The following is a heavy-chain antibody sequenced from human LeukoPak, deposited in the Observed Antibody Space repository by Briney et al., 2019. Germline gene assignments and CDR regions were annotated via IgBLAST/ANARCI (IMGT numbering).Heavy chain of an antibody. V-gene: IGHV4-59*08. CDR2: IYYSGST. CDR1: GGSISSYY. CDR3: ARVPAPRGMDV. J-gene: IGHJ6*02. Sequence: SETLSLTCTVSGGSISSYYWSWIRQPPGKGLEWIGYIYYSGSTNYNPSLKSRVTISVDTSKNQFSLKLSSVTAADTAVYYCARVPAPRGMDVWGQGTTVTVSS.